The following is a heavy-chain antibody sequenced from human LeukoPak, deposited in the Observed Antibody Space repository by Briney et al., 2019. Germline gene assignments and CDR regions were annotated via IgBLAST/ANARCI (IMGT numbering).Heavy chain of an antibody. V-gene: IGHV4-34*01. Sequence: SETLSLTCTVSGGSISSYYWSWIRQPPGKGLEWIGEINHSGSTNYNPSLKSRVTISVDTSKNQFSLKLSSVTAADTAVYYCARTPSTITPDYWGQGTLVTVSS. J-gene: IGHJ4*02. CDR2: INHSGST. CDR1: GGSISSYY. D-gene: IGHD5-12*01. CDR3: ARTPSTITPDY.